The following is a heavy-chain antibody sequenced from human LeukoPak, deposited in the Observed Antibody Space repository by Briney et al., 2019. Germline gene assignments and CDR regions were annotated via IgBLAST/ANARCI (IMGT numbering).Heavy chain of an antibody. D-gene: IGHD6-6*01. CDR1: GFTFSGYR. CDR3: ARSFPYSSSAVGY. CDR2: FSSSSGYI. V-gene: IGHV3-21*01. J-gene: IGHJ4*02. Sequence: GGSLRLSCAASGFTFSGYRMNWVRQAPGKGLEWVSSFSSSSGYIFYADSVKGRFTISRDNAKNSLYLQMNSLRAEDTAVYYCARSFPYSSSAVGYWGQGTLVTVSS.